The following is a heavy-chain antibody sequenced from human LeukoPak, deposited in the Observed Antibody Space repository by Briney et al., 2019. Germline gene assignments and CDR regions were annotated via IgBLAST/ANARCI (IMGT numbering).Heavy chain of an antibody. V-gene: IGHV4-34*01. CDR1: GGSLSGYY. Sequence: SETLSLTCAVYGGSLSGYYWSWIRQPPGKGLECIGEINHSGSTNYNPSLKSRVTISVDTSKNQFSLKLSSVTAADTAVYYCARGRLYYYDSSGYYVKSRALYYFDYWGQGTLVTVSS. J-gene: IGHJ4*02. D-gene: IGHD3-22*01. CDR3: ARGRLYYYDSSGYYVKSRALYYFDY. CDR2: INHSGST.